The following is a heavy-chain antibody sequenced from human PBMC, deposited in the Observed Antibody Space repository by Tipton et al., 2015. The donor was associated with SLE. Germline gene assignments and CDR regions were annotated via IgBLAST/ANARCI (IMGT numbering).Heavy chain of an antibody. CDR2: INPSGGST. Sequence: QSGPEVKKPGASVKVSCKASGYTFTSYGISWVRQAPGQGLEWMGIINPSGGSTSYAQKFQGRVTMTRDTSTSTVYMELSSLRSEDTAVYYCARDRVVGARGAFDIWGQGTMVTVSS. CDR1: GYTFTSYG. D-gene: IGHD1-26*01. CDR3: ARDRVVGARGAFDI. J-gene: IGHJ3*02. V-gene: IGHV1-46*01.